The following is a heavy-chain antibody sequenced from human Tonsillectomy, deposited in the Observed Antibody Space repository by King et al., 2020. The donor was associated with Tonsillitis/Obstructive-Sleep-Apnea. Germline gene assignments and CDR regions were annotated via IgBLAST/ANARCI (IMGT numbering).Heavy chain of an antibody. V-gene: IGHV4-34*01. CDR1: GGSFSGYY. Sequence: VQLQQWGAGLLKPSETLSLTCAVYGGSFSGYYWSWIRQPPGKGLEWIGEINHSGSTNYNPSLKSRVTISVDTSKNQFSLKLSSVTAADTAVYYCARDLHYYYYGMDVWGQGTTVTVSS. CDR2: INHSGST. J-gene: IGHJ6*02. CDR3: ARDLHYYYYGMDV.